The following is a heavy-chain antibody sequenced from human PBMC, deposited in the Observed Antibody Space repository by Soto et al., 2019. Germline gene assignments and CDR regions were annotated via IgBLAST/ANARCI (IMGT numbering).Heavy chain of an antibody. J-gene: IGHJ6*02. V-gene: IGHV1-3*01. CDR3: ARPGYKYGSPYYGMDV. D-gene: IGHD5-18*01. Sequence: VASVKVSCKASGYTFTSYPTHWVRQAPGQRLEWMGWIDAGNGNTKYSQKFRGRVTFTTDTSASTAYMDLSSLRSEDTAVYYCARPGYKYGSPYYGMDVWGPGTSVTVSS. CDR2: IDAGNGNT. CDR1: GYTFTSYP.